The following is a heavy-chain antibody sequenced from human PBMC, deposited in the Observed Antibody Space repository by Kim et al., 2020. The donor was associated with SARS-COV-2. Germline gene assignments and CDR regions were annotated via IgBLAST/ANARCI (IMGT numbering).Heavy chain of an antibody. CDR2: ISSSSSYI. V-gene: IGHV3-21*01. J-gene: IGHJ4*02. D-gene: IGHD1-26*01. Sequence: GGSLRLSCAASGFTFSSYSMNWVRQAPGKGLEWVSSISSSSSYIYYADSVKGRFTISRDNAKNSLYLQMNSLRAEDTAVYYCARDNAYSGSYYFDYWGQGTLVTVSS. CDR3: ARDNAYSGSYYFDY. CDR1: GFTFSSYS.